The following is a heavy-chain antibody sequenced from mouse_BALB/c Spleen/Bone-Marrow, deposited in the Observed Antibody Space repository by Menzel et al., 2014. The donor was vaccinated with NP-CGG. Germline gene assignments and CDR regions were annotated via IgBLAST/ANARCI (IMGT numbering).Heavy chain of an antibody. Sequence: QVQLQQSGAELVKPGASVKLSCKASGYTFTSYWMHWVKQRPGQGLEWIGEINPSNGRTNYVEKFKSKATLSGDKSSSTVYTQLSSLTSEDSAVYYCARSGYWYFDVWGAGTTVTVSA. CDR3: ARSGYWYFDV. CDR2: INPSNGRT. V-gene: IGHV1S81*02. J-gene: IGHJ1*01. CDR1: GYTFTSYW. D-gene: IGHD3-1*01.